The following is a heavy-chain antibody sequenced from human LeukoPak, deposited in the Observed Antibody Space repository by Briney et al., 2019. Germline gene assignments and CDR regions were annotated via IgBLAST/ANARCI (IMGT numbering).Heavy chain of an antibody. CDR3: ARDATRYDSSDYVN. Sequence: PSETLSLTCAVYGGSFSGYYWSWIRQPPGKGLEWIGEINHSGSTNYNPSLKSRVTISVDTSKNQFSLKLSSVTAADTAVYYCARDATRYDSSDYVNWGQGTLVTVSS. CDR2: INHSGST. J-gene: IGHJ4*02. V-gene: IGHV4-34*01. D-gene: IGHD3-22*01. CDR1: GGSFSGYY.